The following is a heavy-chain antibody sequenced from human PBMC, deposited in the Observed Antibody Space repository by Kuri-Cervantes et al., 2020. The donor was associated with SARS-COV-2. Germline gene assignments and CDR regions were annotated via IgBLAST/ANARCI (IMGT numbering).Heavy chain of an antibody. CDR1: GFTFGAFS. J-gene: IGHJ6*03. V-gene: IGHV3-21*01. D-gene: IGHD3-10*01. CDR2: ISSSSSYI. CDR3: ARDSLGVQWCGEVSNYYMDV. Sequence: GGALRLSCTASGFTFGAFSMNWVRQAPGKGLEWVSSISSSSSYIYYADSVQGRFTISRDNAKNSLYLKMNSLRVEDTAVYYCARDSLGVQWCGEVSNYYMDVWGKGTTVTVSS.